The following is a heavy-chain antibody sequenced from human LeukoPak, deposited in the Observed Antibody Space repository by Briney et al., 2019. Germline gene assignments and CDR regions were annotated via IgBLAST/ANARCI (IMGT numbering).Heavy chain of an antibody. V-gene: IGHV4-61*02. D-gene: IGHD6-13*01. J-gene: IGHJ6*03. Sequence: SETLSLTCTVSGGSISSGSYYWSWIRQPAGKGLEWIGRIYSSGSTNYNPSLKRRVTISVDTSKNQFSLKLSSVTAADTAVYYCARTYSRFGLYYMDVWGKGTTVTISS. CDR1: GGSISSGSYY. CDR2: IYSSGST. CDR3: ARTYSRFGLYYMDV.